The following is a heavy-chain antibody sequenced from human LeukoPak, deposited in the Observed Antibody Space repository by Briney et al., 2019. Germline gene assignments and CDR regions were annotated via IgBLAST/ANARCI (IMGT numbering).Heavy chain of an antibody. CDR1: GGSISSYY. V-gene: IGHV4-34*01. D-gene: IGHD5-18*01. CDR2: INHSGNT. J-gene: IGHJ6*03. CDR3: ARGNRIQPYTYYYYYYMDV. Sequence: SETLSLTCTVSGGSISSYYWSWIRQPPGKGLEWIGEINHSGNTNYNPSLKSRVTILVAPSKNQFSLQLSSVTAADTAVYFCARGNRIQPYTYYYYYYMDVWGRGTTVTVSS.